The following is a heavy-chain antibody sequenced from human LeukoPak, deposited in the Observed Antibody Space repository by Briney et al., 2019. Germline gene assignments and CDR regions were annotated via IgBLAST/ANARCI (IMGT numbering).Heavy chain of an antibody. D-gene: IGHD3-22*01. V-gene: IGHV1-2*02. CDR3: ARGSNYYDSSGYYKRSTQLDDY. J-gene: IGHJ4*02. Sequence: ASVKVSCKASGYTFTGYYMHWVRQAPGQGLEWMGWINPNSGGTNYAQKFQGRVTMTRDTSISTAYMELSRLRSDDTAVYYCARGSNYYDSSGYYKRSTQLDDYWGQGTLVTVSS. CDR2: INPNSGGT. CDR1: GYTFTGYY.